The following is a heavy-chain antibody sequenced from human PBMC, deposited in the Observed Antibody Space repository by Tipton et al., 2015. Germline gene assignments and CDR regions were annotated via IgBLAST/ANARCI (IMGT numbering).Heavy chain of an antibody. CDR3: ARKPVVRGAYYYFDY. CDR1: GGSLSSGSYY. Sequence: TLSLTCTVSGGSLSSGSYYWSWIRQPPGKGLEWIGYIYYRGSTNYNPSLKSRVTISVDTSKNQFSLTLNSVTAADTAFYYCARKPVVRGAYYYFDYWGQGTLVTVSS. J-gene: IGHJ4*02. CDR2: IYYRGST. D-gene: IGHD3-10*01. V-gene: IGHV4-61*01.